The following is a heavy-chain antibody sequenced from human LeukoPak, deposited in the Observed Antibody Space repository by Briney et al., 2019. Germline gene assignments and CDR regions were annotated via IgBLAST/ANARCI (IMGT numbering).Heavy chain of an antibody. D-gene: IGHD2-8*01. CDR3: ARELGCTNGVCWGPSYYGMDV. J-gene: IGHJ6*02. V-gene: IGHV1-3*01. CDR1: GYTFTGYH. CDR2: INAGNGNT. Sequence: ASVKVSCKASGYTFTGYHMHWVRQAPGQRLEWMGWINAGNGNTKYSQKFQGRVTITRDTSVSTAYMELSSLRSEDTAVYYCARELGCTNGVCWGPSYYGMDVWGQGTTATVSS.